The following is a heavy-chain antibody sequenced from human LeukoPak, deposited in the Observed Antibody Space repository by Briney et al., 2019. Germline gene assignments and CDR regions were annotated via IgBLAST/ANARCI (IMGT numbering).Heavy chain of an antibody. D-gene: IGHD2-8*01. CDR1: GYTFTGYY. J-gene: IGHJ5*02. Sequence: GASVTVCCKASGYTFTGYYMHWVRQAHGQGLEWMGWINPNSGGTKYAQKYQGRVTMTRDTSISTAYMELSRLRSDDTAVYYCAREGWIYCTNGVCYQKSWFDPWGQGTLVTVSS. CDR3: AREGWIYCTNGVCYQKSWFDP. CDR2: INPNSGGT. V-gene: IGHV1-2*02.